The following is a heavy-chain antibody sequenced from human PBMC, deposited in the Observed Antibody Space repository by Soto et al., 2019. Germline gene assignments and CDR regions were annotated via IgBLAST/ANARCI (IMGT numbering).Heavy chain of an antibody. V-gene: IGHV4-30-4*01. CDR2: IYDSGSS. J-gene: IGHJ4*02. D-gene: IGHD5-12*01. Sequence: SETLSLTCTVSGASISSGDYFWSWIRQSPGKGLEWIGYIYDSGSSYYNPSLKSRVTMSVDTSKNQFSLKLRSVTAADTAVYYCAREKGYISGPKNFDYWGQGTLVTV. CDR1: GASISSGDYF. CDR3: AREKGYISGPKNFDY.